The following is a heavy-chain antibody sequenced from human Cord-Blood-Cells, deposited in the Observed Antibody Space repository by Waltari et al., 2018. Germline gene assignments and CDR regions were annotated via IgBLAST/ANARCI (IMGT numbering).Heavy chain of an antibody. J-gene: IGHJ4*02. D-gene: IGHD3-22*01. CDR1: GYSISSGYY. V-gene: IGHV4-38-2*01. CDR2: IYHSGST. CDR3: ARARSSGYYYLDY. Sequence: QVQLQESGPGLVKPSETLSLTCAVSGYSISSGYYWGWIRQPPGKGLEWIGSIYHSGSTYYNPSLKGRVTISVDTSKNQFSRKLSSVTAADTAVYYCARARSSGYYYLDYWGQGTLVTVSS.